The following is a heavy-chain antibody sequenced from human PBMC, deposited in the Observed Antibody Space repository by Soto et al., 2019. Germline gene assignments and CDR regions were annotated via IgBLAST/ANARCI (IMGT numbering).Heavy chain of an antibody. Sequence: SETLSLTCTVSGGSISSSSYYWGWIRQPPGKGLEWIGSIYYSGSTYYNPSLKSRVTISVDTSKNQFSLKLSSVTAADTAVYYCARHPFTSGSYSYYFDYWGQGTLVT. V-gene: IGHV4-39*01. CDR2: IYYSGST. CDR3: ARHPFTSGSYSYYFDY. J-gene: IGHJ4*02. D-gene: IGHD1-26*01. CDR1: GGSISSSSYY.